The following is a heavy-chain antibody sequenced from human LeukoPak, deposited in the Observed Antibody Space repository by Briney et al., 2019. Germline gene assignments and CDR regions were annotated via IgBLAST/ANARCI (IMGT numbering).Heavy chain of an antibody. V-gene: IGHV1-69*13. D-gene: IGHD3-3*01. CDR1: GGTYSCYA. CDR3: ARGVREERFLEWNRFDP. Sequence: GASVKVSCKASGGTYSCYAISWVRQAPGQGLEWMGGIIPIFGTANYAQKFQGRVTITADESTSTACMELSSLRSEDTAVYYCARGVREERFLEWNRFDPWGQGTLVTVSS. CDR2: IIPIFGTA. J-gene: IGHJ5*02.